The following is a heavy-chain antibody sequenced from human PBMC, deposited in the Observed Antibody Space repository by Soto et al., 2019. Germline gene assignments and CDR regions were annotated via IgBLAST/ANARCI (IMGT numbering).Heavy chain of an antibody. CDR3: ARSDYYYYYMDV. CDR2: MNPNSGNT. CDR1: GYTFTSYD. J-gene: IGHJ6*03. V-gene: IGHV1-8*01. Sequence: GASVKVSCKASGYTFTSYDINWVRQATGQGLEWMGWMNPNSGNTGYAQKFQGRVTMTRNTSISTAYMELSSLRSEDTAVYYCARSDYYYYYMDVWGKGTTVTVSS.